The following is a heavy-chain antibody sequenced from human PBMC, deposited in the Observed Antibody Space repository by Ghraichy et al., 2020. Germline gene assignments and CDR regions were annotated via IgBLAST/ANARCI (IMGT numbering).Heavy chain of an antibody. D-gene: IGHD2-2*01. CDR3: VREKGYCSIDSCSGNYYYYSMDV. CDR2: IRSRGGNT. CDR1: GFTFSNYP. V-gene: IGHV3-64D*09. Sequence: GSLNISCSASGFTFSNYPMHWVRQAPGKGLEYVSVIRSRGGNTYYADSVKGRFIISRDDSKNTLFLQMSSLRAEDTALYYCVREKGYCSIDSCSGNYYYYSMDVWGQGTTVTVSS. J-gene: IGHJ6*02.